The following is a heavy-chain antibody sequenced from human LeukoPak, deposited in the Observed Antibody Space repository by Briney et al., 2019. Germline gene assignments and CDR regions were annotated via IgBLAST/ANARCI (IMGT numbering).Heavy chain of an antibody. V-gene: IGHV3-30-3*01. J-gene: IGHJ4*02. Sequence: PGRSLRLSCAASGFTFSSYAMHWVRQAPGKGLEWVAVISYDGSNKYYADSVKGRFTISRDNSKNTLYLRMSSLRAEDTAVYYCARDRHSGWYGASDYWGQGTLVTVSS. CDR1: GFTFSSYA. CDR3: ARDRHSGWYGASDY. D-gene: IGHD6-19*01. CDR2: ISYDGSNK.